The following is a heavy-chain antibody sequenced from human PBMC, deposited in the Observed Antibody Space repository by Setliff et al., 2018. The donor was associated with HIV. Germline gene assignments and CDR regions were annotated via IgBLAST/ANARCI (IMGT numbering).Heavy chain of an antibody. CDR1: GYTFTNYG. V-gene: IGHV1-18*01. J-gene: IGHJ3*02. CDR2: ISAYNGNT. D-gene: IGHD3-22*01. CDR3: ARSRYDSGGYPDAFDI. Sequence: ASVKVSCKASGYTFTNYGIAWVRQAPGQGLEWMGWISAYNGNTKYAQKFQGRVTMTTDTSTSTAYMELRSLRSDDTAVYYCARSRYDSGGYPDAFDIWGQGTMVTVSS.